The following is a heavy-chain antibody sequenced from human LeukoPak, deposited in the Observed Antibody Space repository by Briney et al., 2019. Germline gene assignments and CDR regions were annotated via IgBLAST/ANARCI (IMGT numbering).Heavy chain of an antibody. CDR1: GFTFSSYA. Sequence: GGSLRLPCAASGFTFSSYAMSWVRQAPGKGLEWVSAISGSGGSTYYADSVKGRFTISRDNSKNTLYLQMNSLRAEDTAVYYCEKGAGYSGYDFVLPFDYWGQGTLVTVSS. J-gene: IGHJ4*02. V-gene: IGHV3-23*01. CDR2: ISGSGGST. CDR3: EKGAGYSGYDFVLPFDY. D-gene: IGHD5-12*01.